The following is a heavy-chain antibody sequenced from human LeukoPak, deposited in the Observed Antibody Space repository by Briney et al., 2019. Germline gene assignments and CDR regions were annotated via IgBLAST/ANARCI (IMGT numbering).Heavy chain of an antibody. V-gene: IGHV4-30-2*01. CDR1: GGSISGGGYC. D-gene: IGHD3-3*01. CDR3: ARDEMRIFGVDLSNYYYGMDV. J-gene: IGHJ6*02. CDR2: IYHSGST. Sequence: PSETLSLTCAVSGGSISGGGYCGSWIRQPPGKCREWIGYIYHSGSTYYNPSLKRRVTISVDRSKNQFSLKLSSVTAADTAVYYCARDEMRIFGVDLSNYYYGMDVWGQGTTVTVSS.